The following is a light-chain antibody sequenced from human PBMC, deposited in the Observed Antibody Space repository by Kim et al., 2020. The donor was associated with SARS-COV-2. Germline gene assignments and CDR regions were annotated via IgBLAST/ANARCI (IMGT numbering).Light chain of an antibody. Sequence: SSELTQDPAVSVALGQTVRITCQGDSLRSYYATWYQQKPGQAPIVVIYGKNNRPSGIPDRFSGPNSGNTASLTITGTQAGDEADYYCNSRDSNDNVVFGG. CDR2: GKN. CDR3: NSRDSNDNVV. V-gene: IGLV3-19*01. J-gene: IGLJ2*01. CDR1: SLRSYY.